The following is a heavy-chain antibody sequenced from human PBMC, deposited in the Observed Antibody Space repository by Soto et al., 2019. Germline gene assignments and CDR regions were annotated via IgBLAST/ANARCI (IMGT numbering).Heavy chain of an antibody. CDR1: GDTSTIYT. J-gene: IGHJ4*02. Sequence: QVPLVQSGAELKKPGSSVKVSCEASGDTSTIYTIPWVRQAPGQGLTWLGRIVPLLGITNYARNFQDRLTITADQSKTTAYMELSSLRFEDTALYYCATEKYGAGGVGVYDWGPGPQVPVPS. CDR2: IVPLLGIT. D-gene: IGHD1-26*01. V-gene: IGHV1-69*08. CDR3: ATEKYGAGGVGVYD.